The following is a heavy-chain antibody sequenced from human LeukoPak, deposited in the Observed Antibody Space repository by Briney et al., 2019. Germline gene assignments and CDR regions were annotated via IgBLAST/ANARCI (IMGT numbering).Heavy chain of an antibody. CDR1: GYTFISYY. Sequence: ASVKVSCKASGYTFISYYMHCVRQAPGQGLEWMVIINPSGGSTTYAQMFQGRVVLTRDTSTRTVYMGLYSLRSEDTAVYYCAKGGRDYGDSSGTDWGQGTLVTVSS. CDR2: INPSGGST. CDR3: AKGGRDYGDSSGTD. V-gene: IGHV1-46*01. D-gene: IGHD4-23*01. J-gene: IGHJ4*02.